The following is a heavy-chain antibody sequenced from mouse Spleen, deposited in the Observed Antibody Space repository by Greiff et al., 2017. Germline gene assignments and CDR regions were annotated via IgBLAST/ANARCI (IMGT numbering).Heavy chain of an antibody. CDR3: ARKRLSTAHEGFAY. Sequence: QVQLQQSGAELARPGASVKLSCKASGYTFTSYGISWVKQRTGQGLEWIGEIYPRSGNTYYNEKFKGKATLTADKSSSTAYMELRSLTAEDSAVYFCARKRLSTAHEGFAYWGQGTLVTVSA. J-gene: IGHJ3*01. CDR2: IYPRSGNT. CDR1: GYTFTSYG. V-gene: IGHV1-81*01. D-gene: IGHD3-2*01.